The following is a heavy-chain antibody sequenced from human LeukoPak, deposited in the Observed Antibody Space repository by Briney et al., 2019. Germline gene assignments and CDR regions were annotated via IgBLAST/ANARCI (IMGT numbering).Heavy chain of an antibody. D-gene: IGHD3-10*01. Sequence: PSETLSLTCTVSGGSISSGSHYWSWIRQPAGRGLEWIGLIYASGSTNFNPSLKSRVTISVDTSKNQFSLKLSSVTAADTAVYYCASRIWFGELSTFDYWGQGTLVTVSS. J-gene: IGHJ4*02. CDR2: IYASGST. CDR1: GGSISSGSHY. V-gene: IGHV4-61*02. CDR3: ASRIWFGELSTFDY.